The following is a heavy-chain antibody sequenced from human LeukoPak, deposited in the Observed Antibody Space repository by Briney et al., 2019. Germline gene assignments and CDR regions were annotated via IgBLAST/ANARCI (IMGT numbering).Heavy chain of an antibody. CDR3: AREGYYGSGDYYHYYMDV. CDR2: INTSGST. CDR1: GGSISRYY. J-gene: IGHJ6*03. V-gene: IGHV4-4*07. Sequence: PSETLSLTCTVSGGSISRYYWSWIRQPARKGLEWIGRINTSGSTNYNPSLNSRVTVSVDTSKNQFSLRLSSVTAADTAVYYCAREGYYGSGDYYHYYMDVWGKGTTVTVSS. D-gene: IGHD3-10*01.